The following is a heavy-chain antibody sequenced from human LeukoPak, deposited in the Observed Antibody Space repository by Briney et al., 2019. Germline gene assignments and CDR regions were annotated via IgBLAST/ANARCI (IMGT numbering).Heavy chain of an antibody. Sequence: GASVKVSCKASGYTFTSYGISWVRQAPGQGLEWMGWISAYNGNTNYAQKLQGRVTMTTDTSTSTAYMELRSLRSDDTAVYYCARVMPDYGDYGPSESNAFDIWGQGTMVTVSS. D-gene: IGHD4-17*01. CDR3: ARVMPDYGDYGPSESNAFDI. V-gene: IGHV1-18*01. J-gene: IGHJ3*02. CDR1: GYTFTSYG. CDR2: ISAYNGNT.